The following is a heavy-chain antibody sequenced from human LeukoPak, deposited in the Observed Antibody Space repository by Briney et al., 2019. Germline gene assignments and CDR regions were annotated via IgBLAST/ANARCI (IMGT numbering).Heavy chain of an antibody. CDR1: GFTFSSYS. Sequence: GGSLRLSCAASGFTFSSYSMNWVRQAPGKGLEWVSSISSSSSYIYYADSVKGRFTISRDNAKNSLYLQMNSLRAEDTAVYYCARDYREQNWFDPWGQGTLVTVSS. CDR2: ISSSSSYI. CDR3: ARDYREQNWFDP. V-gene: IGHV3-21*01. D-gene: IGHD1/OR15-1a*01. J-gene: IGHJ5*02.